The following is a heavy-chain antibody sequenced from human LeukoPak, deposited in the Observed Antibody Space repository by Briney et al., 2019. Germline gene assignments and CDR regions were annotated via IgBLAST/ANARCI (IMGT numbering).Heavy chain of an antibody. CDR1: GFTFGNYA. Sequence: PGGSLRLSCEVSGFTFGNYAMSWVRQPPGKGLEWISGISASGHFTYNTESLKGRFTISRDNSKNTVYLQINSLRAEDTAVYYCGKTTVGYSSGQKPAWPVDYWGQGTLVTVSS. J-gene: IGHJ4*02. D-gene: IGHD5-18*01. CDR2: ISASGHFT. V-gene: IGHV3-23*01. CDR3: GKTTVGYSSGQKPAWPVDY.